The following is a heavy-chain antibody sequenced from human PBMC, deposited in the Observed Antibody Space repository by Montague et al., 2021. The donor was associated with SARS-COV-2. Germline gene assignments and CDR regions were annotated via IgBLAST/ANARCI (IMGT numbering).Heavy chain of an antibody. CDR3: ARGKRDFPIVVLGASTRTYLDS. Sequence: SETLSLTCTVSGGSISSSSYYWGWIRQPPGKGLEWIGNIYYSGNTYYNPSLKSRVTISVDTSKNQFSVKLASATAADTGIYYCARGKRDFPIVVLGASTRTYLDSWGQGTPVTVSS. CDR1: GGSISSSSYY. V-gene: IGHV4-39*01. CDR2: IYYSGNT. D-gene: IGHD2-15*01. J-gene: IGHJ4*01.